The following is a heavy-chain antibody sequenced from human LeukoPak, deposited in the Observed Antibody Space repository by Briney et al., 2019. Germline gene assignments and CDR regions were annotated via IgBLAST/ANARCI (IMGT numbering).Heavy chain of an antibody. D-gene: IGHD5-12*01. Sequence: GASVKVSCKASGYTFTTYYMNWVRQAPGQGLDWMGIINSSGGSTTYAQKFQGRVTMTRGTSTSTIYMELSSLRSEDTAVYYCARGSGYDFLGAFDIWGQGTMVTVSS. J-gene: IGHJ3*02. CDR3: ARGSGYDFLGAFDI. CDR2: INSSGGST. V-gene: IGHV1-46*01. CDR1: GYTFTTYY.